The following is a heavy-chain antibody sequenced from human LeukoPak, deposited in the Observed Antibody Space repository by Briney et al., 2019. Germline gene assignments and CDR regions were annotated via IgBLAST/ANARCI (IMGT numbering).Heavy chain of an antibody. CDR1: GYTFTGYY. D-gene: IGHD5-12*01. V-gene: IGHV1-2*02. J-gene: IGHJ4*02. Sequence: ASVKVSCKASGYTFTGYYMHWVRQAPGQGLEWMGWINPNSGGTNYAQEFQGRVTMTRDTSISTAYMELSRLRSDDTAVYYCARDPLYIWWLRTHPGQDYYFDYWGQGTLVTVSS. CDR2: INPNSGGT. CDR3: ARDPLYIWWLRTHPGQDYYFDY.